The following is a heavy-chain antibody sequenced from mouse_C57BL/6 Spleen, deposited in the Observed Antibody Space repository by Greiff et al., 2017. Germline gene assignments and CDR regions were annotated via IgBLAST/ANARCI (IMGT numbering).Heavy chain of an antibody. J-gene: IGHJ3*01. CDR1: GYTFTSYW. V-gene: IGHV1-53*01. CDR2: INPSNGGT. D-gene: IGHD3-2*02. CDR3: ARKDSSGPWFAY. Sequence: VQLQQPGTELVKPGASVKLSCKASGYTFTSYWMHWVKQRPGQGLEWIGNINPSNGGTNYNEKFKSKATLTVDKSSSTAYMQLSSLTSEDAAVYYCARKDSSGPWFAYWGQGTLVTVSA.